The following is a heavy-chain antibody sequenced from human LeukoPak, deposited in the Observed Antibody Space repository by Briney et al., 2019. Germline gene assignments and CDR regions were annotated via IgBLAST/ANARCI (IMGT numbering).Heavy chain of an antibody. V-gene: IGHV3-9*01. CDR3: AKDPDSSGWYYFDY. CDR2: ISWNSGSI. D-gene: IGHD6-19*01. J-gene: IGHJ4*02. Sequence: PGGSLRLSCAASGFTFDDYAMHWVRQAPGKGLEWVSGISWNSGSIGYADSVKGRFTISRDNAENSLYLQMNSLRAEDTALYYCAKDPDSSGWYYFDYWGQGTLVTVSS. CDR1: GFTFDDYA.